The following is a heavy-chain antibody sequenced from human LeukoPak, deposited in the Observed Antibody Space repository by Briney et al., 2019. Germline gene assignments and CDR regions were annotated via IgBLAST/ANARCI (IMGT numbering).Heavy chain of an antibody. CDR1: GGSISSHY. V-gene: IGHV4-59*11. Sequence: PSETLSLTCTVSGGSISSHYWSWIRQPPGKGLEWIGYIYYSGSTYYNPPLKSRVTISVDTSKNQFSLKLSSVTAADTAVYYCARTRAYYYDSSGYYSRVYYFDYWGQGTLVTVSS. CDR2: IYYSGST. J-gene: IGHJ4*02. D-gene: IGHD3-22*01. CDR3: ARTRAYYYDSSGYYSRVYYFDY.